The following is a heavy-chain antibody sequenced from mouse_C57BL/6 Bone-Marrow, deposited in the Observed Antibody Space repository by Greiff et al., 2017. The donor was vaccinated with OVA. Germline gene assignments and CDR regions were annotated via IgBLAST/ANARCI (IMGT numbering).Heavy chain of an antibody. CDR3: ARGDYYYAWFAY. CDR2: IDPSDSDN. J-gene: IGHJ3*01. Sequence: QVQLQQPGAELVMPGASVKLSCKASGYTFTSYWMHWVKQRPGQGLEWIGEIDPSDSDNNYNQKFKGKSTLTVDKSSSTAYMQLSNLTSEDSAVYFVARGDYYYAWFAYWGQGTRVTVSA. CDR1: GYTFTSYW. D-gene: IGHD1-1*02. V-gene: IGHV1-69*01.